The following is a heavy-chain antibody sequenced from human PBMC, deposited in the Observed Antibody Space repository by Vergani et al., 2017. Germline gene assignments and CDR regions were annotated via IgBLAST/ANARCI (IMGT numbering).Heavy chain of an antibody. Sequence: QVQLVESGGGLVKPGGSLRLSCAASGFSFSDHYMTWIRQAPGKGLEWVSYISNSGNTIEYADSVKGRFSISRDNAKSSLFLQMDSLRAEDAAVYYCAREHRDYKHYPGAFDIRGQRSMVTVSP. CDR3: AREHRDYKHYPGAFDI. CDR1: GFSFSDHY. D-gene: IGHD4-11*01. J-gene: IGHJ3*02. V-gene: IGHV3-11*01. CDR2: ISNSGNTI.